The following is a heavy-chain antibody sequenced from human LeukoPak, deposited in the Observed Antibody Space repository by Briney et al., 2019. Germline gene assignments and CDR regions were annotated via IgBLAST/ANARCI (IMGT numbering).Heavy chain of an antibody. CDR2: IGSRSTYT. CDR1: GFTFSSYS. J-gene: IGHJ3*02. CDR3: ARGGLNFDAFDI. Sequence: GGSLRLSCAASGFTFSSYSMNWVRQAPGKGLEWVSSIGSRSTYTYSADSVKGRFTISRDNAKNSLYLQMNSLRAGDTAVYYCARGGLNFDAFDIWGQGTMVAVSS. D-gene: IGHD1-7*01. V-gene: IGHV3-21*01.